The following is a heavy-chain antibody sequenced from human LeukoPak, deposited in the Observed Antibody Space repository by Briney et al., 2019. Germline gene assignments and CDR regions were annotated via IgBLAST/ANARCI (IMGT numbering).Heavy chain of an antibody. Sequence: WASVKVSCKASGYTFTGSYMHWVRQAPGQGLEWMGWINPNSGGTNYAQKFQGRVTMTRDTSISTAYMELSRLTFDDTAVYFCARETYYSSGNVYNRIDYWGQGTLVTVSS. J-gene: IGHJ4*02. CDR1: GYTFTGSY. CDR3: ARETYYSSGNVYNRIDY. D-gene: IGHD3-10*01. V-gene: IGHV1-2*02. CDR2: INPNSGGT.